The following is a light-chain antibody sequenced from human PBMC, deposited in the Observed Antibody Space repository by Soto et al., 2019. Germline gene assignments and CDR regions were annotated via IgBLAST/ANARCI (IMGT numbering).Light chain of an antibody. J-gene: IGKJ1*01. V-gene: IGKV3-20*01. Sequence: EIVLTQSPGTLSLSPGERATLSCRASQSISSSYLAWYQQKPGQAPRLLIYGASSRATGIPDRFSGSGSGTDFTLTISRVEPADFAVYYCQQYGRTFGQGTKVQIK. CDR1: QSISSSY. CDR2: GAS. CDR3: QQYGRT.